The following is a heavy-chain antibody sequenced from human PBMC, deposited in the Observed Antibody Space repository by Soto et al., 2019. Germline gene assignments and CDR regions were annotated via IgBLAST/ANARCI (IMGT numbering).Heavy chain of an antibody. CDR3: ARDPSPRRSSYYDSSGYPHYFDY. V-gene: IGHV3-30-3*01. J-gene: IGHJ4*02. CDR2: ISYDGSNK. D-gene: IGHD3-22*01. CDR1: GFTFSSYA. Sequence: GGSLRLSCAASGFTFSSYAMHWVRQAPGKGLEWVAVISYDGSNKYYADSVKGRFTISRDNSKNTLYLQMNSLRAEDTAVYYCARDPSPRRSSYYDSSGYPHYFDYWGQGTLVTVSS.